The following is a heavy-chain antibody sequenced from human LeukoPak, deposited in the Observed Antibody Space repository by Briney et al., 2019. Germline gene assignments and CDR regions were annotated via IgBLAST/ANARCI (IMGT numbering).Heavy chain of an antibody. CDR2: MNPNSGNT. CDR1: GYTFTSYD. J-gene: IGHJ4*02. D-gene: IGHD2-2*01. Sequence: ASVKVSCKASGYTFTSYDINWVRQATGQGLEWMGWMNPNSGNTGYAQKFQGRVTMTRDTSISTAYMELSRLRSDDTAVYYCARERDNRYCSSISCYAFDYWGQGTLVTVSS. CDR3: ARERDNRYCSSISCYAFDY. V-gene: IGHV1-8*02.